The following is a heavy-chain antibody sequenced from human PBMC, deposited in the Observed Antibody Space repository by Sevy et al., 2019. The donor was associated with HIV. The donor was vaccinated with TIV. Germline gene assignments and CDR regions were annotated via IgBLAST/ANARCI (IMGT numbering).Heavy chain of an antibody. Sequence: SETLSLTCTVSGGSISSSSYYWGWIRQPAGKWPEWIGSIYYSGSTYYNPSLKSRVTISVDTSKNQFSLKLSSVTAADTAVYYCARIGDYYDSSGYYGGFDYWGQGTLVTVSS. D-gene: IGHD3-22*01. CDR1: GGSISSSSYY. CDR3: ARIGDYYDSSGYYGGFDY. V-gene: IGHV4-39*01. CDR2: IYYSGST. J-gene: IGHJ4*02.